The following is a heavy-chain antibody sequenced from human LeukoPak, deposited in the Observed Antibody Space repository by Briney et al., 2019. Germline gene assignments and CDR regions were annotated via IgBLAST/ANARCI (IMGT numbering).Heavy chain of an antibody. CDR3: ARDHSGYCSSTSCYLGTFDY. Sequence: PGGSLRLSCAASGFTFSSYWMHWVRQAPGKGLVWVSRSNSDGSSTSYADSVKGRFTISRDNAKNTLYLQMNSLRAEDTAVYYCARDHSGYCSSTSCYLGTFDYWGQGTLVTVSS. J-gene: IGHJ4*02. CDR2: SNSDGSST. D-gene: IGHD2-2*01. CDR1: GFTFSSYW. V-gene: IGHV3-74*01.